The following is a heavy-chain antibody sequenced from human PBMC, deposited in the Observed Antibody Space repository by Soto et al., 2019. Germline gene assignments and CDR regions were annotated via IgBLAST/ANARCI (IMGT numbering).Heavy chain of an antibody. D-gene: IGHD5-12*01. V-gene: IGHV4-39*01. CDR3: ARVGEMATIPIDY. CDR1: GGSISSSSYY. CDR2: IYYSGST. Sequence: SETLSLTCTVSGGSISSSSYYWGWIRHPPGKGLEWIGSIYYSGSTYYNPSLKSRVTISVDTSKNQFSLKLSSVTAADTAVYYCARVGEMATIPIDYWGQGTLVTVSS. J-gene: IGHJ4*02.